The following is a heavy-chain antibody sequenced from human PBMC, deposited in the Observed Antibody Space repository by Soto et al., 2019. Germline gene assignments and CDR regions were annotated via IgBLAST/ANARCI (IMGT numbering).Heavy chain of an antibody. CDR2: ISAYNGTT. Sequence: QVQLVQSGAEVKKPGASVKVSCKASGYTFTSYGISWVRQAPGQGLEWMGWISAYNGTTNYAQKLQGRVTMTTDTSTSTAYMELRSLRSDDTAVYYCASNYLYYYGSGNTNYYGMDVWGQGTTVTVSS. CDR1: GYTFTSYG. J-gene: IGHJ6*02. CDR3: ASNYLYYYGSGNTNYYGMDV. D-gene: IGHD3-10*01. V-gene: IGHV1-18*01.